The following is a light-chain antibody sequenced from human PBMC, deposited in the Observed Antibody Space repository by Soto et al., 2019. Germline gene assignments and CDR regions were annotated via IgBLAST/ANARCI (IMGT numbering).Light chain of an antibody. CDR2: KAS. CDR3: QQYNSWT. Sequence: DIQMTQSPSTLSGSVGDRVTITCRASQTISSWLAWYQQKPGKAPKLLIYKASNLESGVPSRFTGSGSGTEFTLTISSLQPDDFATYYCQQYNSWTFGQGTKVDI. V-gene: IGKV1-5*03. J-gene: IGKJ1*01. CDR1: QTISSW.